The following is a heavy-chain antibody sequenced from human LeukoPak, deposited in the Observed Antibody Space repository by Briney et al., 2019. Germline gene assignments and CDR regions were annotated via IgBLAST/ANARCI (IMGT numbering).Heavy chain of an antibody. CDR1: GFTFSSYA. CDR3: AKDGPRSYSLSSGYYFDY. J-gene: IGHJ4*02. V-gene: IGHV3-23*01. D-gene: IGHD3-22*01. CDR2: ISGSGGST. Sequence: PGGSLRLSCAASGFTFSSYAMSWVRQAPGKGLEWVSAISGSGGSTYYADSVKGRFTISRDNSKNTLYLQMNSLRAEDTAVYYCAKDGPRSYSLSSGYYFDYWGQGTLVTVSS.